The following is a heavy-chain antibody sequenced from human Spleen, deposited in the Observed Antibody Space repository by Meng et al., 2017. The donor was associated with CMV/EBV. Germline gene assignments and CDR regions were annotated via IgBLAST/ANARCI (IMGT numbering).Heavy chain of an antibody. Sequence: TCALSGDSTRTHHGGTWGRQPPGKGLEWIGEISHSGITKYSPSLKSRVSISLDTTRNHFSLTVTSLTVADTGVYFCARSPGYWSLDQWGQGALVTVSS. D-gene: IGHD2-8*02. CDR2: ISHSGIT. J-gene: IGHJ4*02. CDR3: ARSPGYWSLDQ. CDR1: GDSTRTHHG. V-gene: IGHV4-4*01.